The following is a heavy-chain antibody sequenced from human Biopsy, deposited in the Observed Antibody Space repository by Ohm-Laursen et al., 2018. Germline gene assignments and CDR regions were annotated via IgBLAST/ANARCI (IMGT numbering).Heavy chain of an antibody. CDR2: IFYRGST. CDR3: ARDYDTSGYYYVS. V-gene: IGHV4-39*01. D-gene: IGHD3-22*01. Sequence: PGTLSLTCTVSGGSISNNNYYWGWIRQPPGKGLEWIGSIFYRGSTHYKPSLKSRVNISVDTSKNQFLLKLNSLTAADTAVYYCARDYDTSGYYYVSWGQGTLVTVSS. J-gene: IGHJ5*02. CDR1: GGSISNNNYY.